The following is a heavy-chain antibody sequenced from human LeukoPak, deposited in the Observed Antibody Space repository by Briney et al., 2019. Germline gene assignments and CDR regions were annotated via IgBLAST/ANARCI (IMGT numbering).Heavy chain of an antibody. V-gene: IGHV3-23*01. CDR1: GFTFSNYA. CDR3: AKHLQKMSGSADRFSPFDY. J-gene: IGHJ4*02. Sequence: GGSLRLSCAASGFTFSNYAMSWVRQAPGRGLDWVSSIDNSGGRTFYADSVKGRFTFSRDNSRNTLYLQVNSLRVEDTAVYYCAKHLQKMSGSADRFSPFDYWGQGTLVTVSS. D-gene: IGHD1-26*01. CDR2: IDNSGGRT.